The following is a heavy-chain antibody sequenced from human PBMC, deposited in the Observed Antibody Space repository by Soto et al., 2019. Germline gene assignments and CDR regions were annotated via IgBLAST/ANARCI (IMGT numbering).Heavy chain of an antibody. CDR3: ATQTLKDYFDY. CDR2: IYYSGST. V-gene: IGHV4-39*01. J-gene: IGHJ4*02. Sequence: SETLSLTCTVSGGSISSSSYYWGWIRQPPGKGLEWIGSIYYSGSTYYNPSLKSRVTISVDTSKNQFSLKLSSVTAADTVVYYCATQTLKDYFDYWGQGTLVTVSS. CDR1: GGSISSSSYY.